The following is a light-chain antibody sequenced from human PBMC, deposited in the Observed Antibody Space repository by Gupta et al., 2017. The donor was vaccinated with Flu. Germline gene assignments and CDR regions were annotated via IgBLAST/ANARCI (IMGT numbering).Light chain of an antibody. J-gene: IGKJ2*02. Sequence: DIVTTQSPRSLPITPGEPASISCRSSQSRLHSNGYNYLDWYLQKPGQSPQLLIYLGSNRASGVPDRVIGSGSGTDFTLKISRVEAEDVGVYYCRQALQTPCTFGQGTKVEIK. CDR3: RQALQTPCT. CDR2: LGS. CDR1: QSRLHSNGYNY. V-gene: IGKV2-28*01.